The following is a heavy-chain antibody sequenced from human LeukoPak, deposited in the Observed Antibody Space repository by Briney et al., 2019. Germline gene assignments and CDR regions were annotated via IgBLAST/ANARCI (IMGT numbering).Heavy chain of an antibody. CDR2: IYYSGST. Sequence: SETLSLTCTVSGGSISSYYWSWIRQPPGKGLEWIGYIYYSGSTNYNPSLKSRVTISVDTSKNQFSLKLSSVTAADTAVYYCARRGKPGILVYWGQGTLATVSS. CDR3: ARRGKPGILVY. V-gene: IGHV4-59*01. D-gene: IGHD1-26*01. CDR1: GGSISSYY. J-gene: IGHJ4*02.